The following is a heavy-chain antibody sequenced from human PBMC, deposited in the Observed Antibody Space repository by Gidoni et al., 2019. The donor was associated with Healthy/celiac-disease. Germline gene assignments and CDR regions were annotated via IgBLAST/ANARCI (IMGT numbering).Heavy chain of an antibody. CDR1: GYTFTGYY. D-gene: IGHD6-19*01. V-gene: IGHV1-2*02. J-gene: IGHJ1*01. CDR2: INPNSVGT. Sequence: QVQLVQSVAEVKTPGASVNVSCKASGYTFTGYYMHWVRQAPGQGLEWMGWINPNSVGTNYAQKFQGRVTMTRDTSISTAYMELSRLRSDDTAVYYCARVEDSSGWRTFQHWGQGTLVTVSS. CDR3: ARVEDSSGWRTFQH.